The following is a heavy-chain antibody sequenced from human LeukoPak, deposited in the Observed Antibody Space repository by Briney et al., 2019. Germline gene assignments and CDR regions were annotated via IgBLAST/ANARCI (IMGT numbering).Heavy chain of an antibody. CDR1: GGTFSSYD. J-gene: IGHJ4*02. CDR3: ARGGGYCSSTSCYAFDY. CDR2: SIPIFGTA. D-gene: IGHD2-2*01. Sequence: GASVKVYCKASGGTFSSYDISWVRQAPGQGLEWMGGSIPIFGTANYAQKFQGRVTITADESTSTAYMELSSLRSEDTAVYYCARGGGYCSSTSCYAFDYRGQGTLVTVSS. V-gene: IGHV1-69*13.